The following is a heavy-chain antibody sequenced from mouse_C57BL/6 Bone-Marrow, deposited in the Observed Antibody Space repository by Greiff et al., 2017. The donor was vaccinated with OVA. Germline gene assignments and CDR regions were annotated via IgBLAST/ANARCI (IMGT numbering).Heavy chain of an antibody. CDR2: IDPSDSYT. J-gene: IGHJ3*01. Sequence: QVQLQQPGAELVKPGASVKLSCTASGYTFTSYWMQWVKQRPGQGLEWIGEIDPSDSYTNYNQKFMGKATLTVDTSSSTAYMQGSNLTTEASAVYYCARSYPGAVWGPRNLVTVSA. D-gene: IGHD3-3*01. CDR3: ARSYPGAV. V-gene: IGHV1-50*01. CDR1: GYTFTSYW.